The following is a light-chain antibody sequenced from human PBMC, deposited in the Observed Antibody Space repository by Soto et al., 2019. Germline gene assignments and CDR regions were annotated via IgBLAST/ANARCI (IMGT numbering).Light chain of an antibody. CDR2: EVS. J-gene: IGLJ2*01. V-gene: IGLV2-14*01. CDR3: SSYASPITYVI. CDR1: SSDVGRYDY. Sequence: QSALTQPASVSGSPGQSITISCTGTSSDVGRYDYVSWYQQHPGKAPKLMIYEVSLRPSGVSDRFSGSKSGNTASLIISGLQAEDEADYYCSSYASPITYVIFGGGTKLTVL.